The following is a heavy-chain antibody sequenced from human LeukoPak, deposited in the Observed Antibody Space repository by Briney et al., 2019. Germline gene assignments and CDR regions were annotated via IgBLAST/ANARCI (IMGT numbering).Heavy chain of an antibody. CDR2: INHSGST. Sequence: SETLSLTCAVYGGSFSGYYWSWIRQPPGKGLEWIGEINHSGSTNYNPSLKSRVTISVDTSKNQFSLKLSSVTAADTAVYYCARRREYYYDSSGYSDAFDIWGQGTMVTVSS. J-gene: IGHJ3*02. V-gene: IGHV4-34*01. CDR3: ARRREYYYDSSGYSDAFDI. CDR1: GGSFSGYY. D-gene: IGHD3-22*01.